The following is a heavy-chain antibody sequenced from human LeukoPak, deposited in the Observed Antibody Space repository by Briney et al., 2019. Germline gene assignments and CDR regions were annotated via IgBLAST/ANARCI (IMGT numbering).Heavy chain of an antibody. CDR2: ISGSGDST. V-gene: IGHV3-23*01. D-gene: IGHD1-14*01. CDR1: GFTFSTYG. J-gene: IGHJ4*02. Sequence: GGSLRLSCAASGFTFSTYGMNWVRQAPGKGLVWVSSISGSGDSTYYADSVKSRFTISRDNSKNTLYLQMNSLRADDTAVYYCAKPAKTDYADYWGQGTRVTVSS. CDR3: AKPAKTDYADY.